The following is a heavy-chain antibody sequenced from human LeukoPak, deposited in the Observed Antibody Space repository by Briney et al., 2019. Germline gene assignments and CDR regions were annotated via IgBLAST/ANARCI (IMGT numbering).Heavy chain of an antibody. CDR1: GGSFSGYY. CDR3: ASRGSDYDFWSGYRRISFDY. CDR2: INHSGST. D-gene: IGHD3-3*01. J-gene: IGHJ4*02. Sequence: PSETLSLTYAVYGGSFSGYYWSWIRQPPGKGLEWIGEINHSGSTNYNPSLKSRVTISVDTSKNQFSLKLSSVTAADTAVYYCASRGSDYDFWSGYRRISFDYWGQGTLVTVSS. V-gene: IGHV4-34*01.